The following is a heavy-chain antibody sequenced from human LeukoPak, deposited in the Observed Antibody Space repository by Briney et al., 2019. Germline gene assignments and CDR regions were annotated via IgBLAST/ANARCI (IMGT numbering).Heavy chain of an antibody. CDR2: INPNSGGA. CDR1: GYTFTGYY. V-gene: IGHV1-2*02. J-gene: IGHJ4*02. CDR3: ARDLQTGGMIAFGGVITPGDY. Sequence: ASVKVSCKASGYTFTGYYMHWVRQASGQGLEWMGWINPNSGGANYAQKFQGRVTMTRDTSISTAYMELSRLRSDDTAVYYCARDLQTGGMIAFGGVITPGDYWGQGTLVTVSS. D-gene: IGHD3-16*02.